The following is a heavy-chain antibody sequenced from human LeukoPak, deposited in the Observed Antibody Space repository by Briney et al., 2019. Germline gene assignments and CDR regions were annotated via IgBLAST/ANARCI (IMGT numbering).Heavy chain of an antibody. CDR2: IYYSGST. CDR1: GGSISSSSYY. V-gene: IGHV4-39*07. Sequence: PSETLSLTCTVSGGSISSSSYYWGWIRQPPGKGLEWIGSIYYSGSTYYNPSLKSRVTISVDTSKNQFSLKLSSVTAADTAVYYCARGNPGWRYYYYYYMDVWGKGTTVTVSS. CDR3: ARGNPGWRYYYYYYMDV. D-gene: IGHD2-15*01. J-gene: IGHJ6*03.